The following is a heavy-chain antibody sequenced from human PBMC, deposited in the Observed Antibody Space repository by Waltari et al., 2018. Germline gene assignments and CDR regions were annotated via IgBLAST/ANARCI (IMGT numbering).Heavy chain of an antibody. CDR1: GFTFSSYA. J-gene: IGHJ6*03. CDR2: ISYEGSNK. V-gene: IGHV3-30-3*01. Sequence: QVQLVESGGGVVQPGRSLRLSCAASGFTFSSYAMHWVRQAPGKGLEGVAVISYEGSNKYYADSVKGRFTISRDNSKNTLYLQMNSLRAEDTAVYYCARDKSVYAMYYYMDVWGKGTTVTVSS. D-gene: IGHD2-8*01. CDR3: ARDKSVYAMYYYMDV.